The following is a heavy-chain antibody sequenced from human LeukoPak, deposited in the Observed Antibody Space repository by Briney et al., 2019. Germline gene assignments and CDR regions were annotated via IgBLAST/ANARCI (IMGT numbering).Heavy chain of an antibody. Sequence: PGGSLRLSCAASGITFRSYWMHWVRQAPGKGLVWVSRINSDGSSTTYADSVKGRFTISRDNAKNTLYLQMNSLRGEDTAVYYCTRAREGYLFDSWGQGTLVTVSS. CDR3: TRAREGYLFDS. V-gene: IGHV3-74*01. CDR1: GITFRSYW. J-gene: IGHJ4*02. D-gene: IGHD1-1*01. CDR2: INSDGSST.